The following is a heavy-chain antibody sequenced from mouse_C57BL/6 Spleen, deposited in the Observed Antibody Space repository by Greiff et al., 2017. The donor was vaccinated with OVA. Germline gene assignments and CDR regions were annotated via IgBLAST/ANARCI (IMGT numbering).Heavy chain of an antibody. CDR1: GYTFTDYE. CDR2: IDPETGGT. J-gene: IGHJ4*01. Sequence: QVQLKESGAELVRPGASVTLSCKASGYTFTDYEMHWVKQTPVHGLEWIGAIDPETGGTAYNQKFKGKAILTADKSSSTAYMELRSLTSEDSAVYYCTRSKLPRDYWGQGTSVTVSS. CDR3: TRSKLPRDY. V-gene: IGHV1-15*01. D-gene: IGHD1-1*01.